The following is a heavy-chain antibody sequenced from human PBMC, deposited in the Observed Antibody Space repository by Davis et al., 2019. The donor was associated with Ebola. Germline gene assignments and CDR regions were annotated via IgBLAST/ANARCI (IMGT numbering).Heavy chain of an antibody. Sequence: GGSLRLSCAASGFTFSSYSMNWVRQAPGKGLEWVSYISSSSSTIYYANSVKGRFTISRDNAKNSLYVRLNSLRAEDTAVYYCARDPYAVAGAFDIWGQGTMVTVSS. CDR2: ISSSSSTI. CDR3: ARDPYAVAGAFDI. CDR1: GFTFSSYS. J-gene: IGHJ3*02. D-gene: IGHD6-19*01. V-gene: IGHV3-48*01.